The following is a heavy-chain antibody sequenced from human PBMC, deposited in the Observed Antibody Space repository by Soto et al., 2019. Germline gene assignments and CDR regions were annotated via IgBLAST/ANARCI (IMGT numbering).Heavy chain of an antibody. Sequence: TSETLSLTGAVSGYSISSGYYWGWIRQPPGKGLEWIGSIYHSGRTYYNPSLKSRLTISLDTSKNQFSLKLTSVTAADTALYFCATTSGSFPYWGQGTLVTVSS. J-gene: IGHJ4*02. D-gene: IGHD1-26*01. V-gene: IGHV4-38-2*01. CDR1: GYSISSGYY. CDR2: IYHSGRT. CDR3: ATTSGSFPY.